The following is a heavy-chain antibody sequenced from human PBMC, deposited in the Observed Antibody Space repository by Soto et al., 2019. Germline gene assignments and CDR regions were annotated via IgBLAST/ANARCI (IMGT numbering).Heavy chain of an antibody. V-gene: IGHV3-74*01. Sequence: EVQLVESGGGLVQPGGSLRLSCEASRGAFGDYWMHWVRQAPGKGLVWVARINRDANDIIYADSVKGRFTASRDNAKNLVFLQMNSLRVEHTTMYYCARDFPHNGFDSWGQGTLVTVSS. CDR2: INRDANDI. CDR1: RGAFGDYW. J-gene: IGHJ5*01. CDR3: ARDFPHNGFDS.